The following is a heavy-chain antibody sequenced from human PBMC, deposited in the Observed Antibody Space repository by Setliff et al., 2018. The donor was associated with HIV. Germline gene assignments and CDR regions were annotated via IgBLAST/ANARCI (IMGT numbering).Heavy chain of an antibody. V-gene: IGHV4-59*01. CDR3: ARDHHGARRDYYYYMDV. CDR2: IYYSGST. CDR1: GGSISSYY. Sequence: NPSETLSLTCTVSGGSISSYYWSWIRQPPGKGLEWIGYIYYSGSTNYNPSLKSRVTISVDTSKNQFSLKLSSVTAADTAVYYCARDHHGARRDYYYYMDVWGKGTTVTVSS. J-gene: IGHJ6*03.